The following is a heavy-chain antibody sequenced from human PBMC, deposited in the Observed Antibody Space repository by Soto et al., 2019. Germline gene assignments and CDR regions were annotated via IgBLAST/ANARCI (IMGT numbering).Heavy chain of an antibody. CDR2: IKSKTDGGTT. D-gene: IGHD3-16*01. CDR1: GFTFSNAW. Sequence: GGSLRLSCAASGFTFSNAWMNWVRQAPGKGLEWVGRIKSKTDGGTTDYAAPVKGRFTISRDDSKNTLYLQMNSLKTEDTAVYYCTTDFGLPLYLPFESVDVWGQGTTVTVSS. J-gene: IGHJ6*02. V-gene: IGHV3-15*07. CDR3: TTDFGLPLYLPFESVDV.